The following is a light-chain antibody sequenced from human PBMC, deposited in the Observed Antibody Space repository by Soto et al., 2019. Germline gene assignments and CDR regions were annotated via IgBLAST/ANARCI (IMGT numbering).Light chain of an antibody. CDR2: EVN. Sequence: QSVLTQPPSASGSPGQSVTISCTGTNSAVGGYNYVSWYQQHPGKAPKLIIYEVNKRPSGVPDRFSGSKSGNTASLTVSGLQAEDEADYYCSSYAGSNNFFGGGTKVTVL. V-gene: IGLV2-8*01. CDR3: SSYAGSNNF. CDR1: NSAVGGYNY. J-gene: IGLJ2*01.